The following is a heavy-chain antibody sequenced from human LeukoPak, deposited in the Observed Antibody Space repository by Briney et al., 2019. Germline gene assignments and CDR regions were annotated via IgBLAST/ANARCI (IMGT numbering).Heavy chain of an antibody. CDR1: GYSFTSYW. CDR2: IYPGDSDT. J-gene: IGHJ4*02. D-gene: IGHD3-9*01. Sequence: GESLKISCKGSGYSFTSYWIGWVRQMPGKGLEWMGIIYPGDSDTGYSPSFQGQVTFSADKSISTAYLQWSSLKASDTAMYYCARRYNNYDIFTDSYRGYYFDYWGQGTLVTVSS. V-gene: IGHV5-51*01. CDR3: ARRYNNYDIFTDSYRGYYFDY.